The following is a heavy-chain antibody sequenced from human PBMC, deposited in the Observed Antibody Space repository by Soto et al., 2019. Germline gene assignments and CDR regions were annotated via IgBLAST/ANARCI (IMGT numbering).Heavy chain of an antibody. D-gene: IGHD4-17*01. CDR1: GFTFSSYA. Sequence: VQLLESGGGLVQPGGSLRLSCAASGFTFSSYAMSWVRQAPGRGLEWVSAVSAGAISTYYADSVKGRFTISRDNSKNVLYLQMNSLRGDAMALYFCARGANGDYDYWGQGTLVTVSS. CDR3: ARGANGDYDY. CDR2: VSAGAIST. V-gene: IGHV3-23*01. J-gene: IGHJ4*02.